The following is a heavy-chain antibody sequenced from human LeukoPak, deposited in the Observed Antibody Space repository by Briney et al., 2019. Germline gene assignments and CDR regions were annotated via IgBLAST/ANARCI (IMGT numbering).Heavy chain of an antibody. CDR1: GFTFSGYW. Sequence: GRXLRLSCAASGFTFSGYWMHWVRQAPGKGLVWVSRINRDATITNYADSVKGRFSISRDNAKNTLYLQMNNPGGEDTAVYYCATMATIAGVDHWGQGTLVTVSS. V-gene: IGHV3-74*01. CDR3: ATMATIAGVDH. J-gene: IGHJ4*02. D-gene: IGHD5-12*01. CDR2: INRDATIT.